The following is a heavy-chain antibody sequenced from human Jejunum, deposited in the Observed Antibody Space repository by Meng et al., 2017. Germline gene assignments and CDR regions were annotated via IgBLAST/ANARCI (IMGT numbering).Heavy chain of an antibody. V-gene: IGHV3-30*03. CDR2: VSYDGSTQ. Sequence: QGELVGSGVCVVQPGRSRGLSGDASGFPFGSFSMQWARQAPGKGLEWVAVVSYDGSTQDYADSVKGRFIISRDNSKNTLYLQMNSLRVEDTAVYYCARSYFDGSGRFDCWGQGTLVTVSS. CDR3: ARSYFDGSGRFDC. CDR1: GFPFGSFS. D-gene: IGHD3-22*01. J-gene: IGHJ4*02.